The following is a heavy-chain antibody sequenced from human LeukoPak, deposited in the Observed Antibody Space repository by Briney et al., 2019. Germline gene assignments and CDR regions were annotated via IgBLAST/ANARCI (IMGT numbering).Heavy chain of an antibody. Sequence: GGSLRLSCAASGFTFDNYAMTWVRQAPGRGLEWISTISGSDYTTYYADSVKGRFTISRDNSKNTLSLQMNSLTAQDTAVYYCTWCPSSTSCYGILLDQWDQGTLVTVSS. V-gene: IGHV3-23*01. D-gene: IGHD2-2*01. CDR3: TWCPSSTSCYGILLDQ. J-gene: IGHJ4*02. CDR2: ISGSDYTT. CDR1: GFTFDNYA.